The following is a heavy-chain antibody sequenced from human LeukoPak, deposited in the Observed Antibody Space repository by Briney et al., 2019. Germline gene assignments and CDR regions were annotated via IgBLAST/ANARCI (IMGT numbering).Heavy chain of an antibody. CDR2: ISSSDGGT. CDR3: AKSIAAAGTRRFDP. Sequence: GGSLRLSCAGSGFTFSSYAMAWVRQTPEKGLEWVAIISSSDGGTYYIDSVKGRFTISRDNSKNMLNLQMNSLRAEDTAVYYCAKSIAAAGTRRFDPWGQGTLVTVSS. V-gene: IGHV3-23*01. CDR1: GFTFSSYA. D-gene: IGHD6-13*01. J-gene: IGHJ5*02.